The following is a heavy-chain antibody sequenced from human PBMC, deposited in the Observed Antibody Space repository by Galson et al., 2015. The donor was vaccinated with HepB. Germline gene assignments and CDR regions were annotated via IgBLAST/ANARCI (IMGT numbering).Heavy chain of an antibody. CDR2: IYWDDDN. CDR1: GFSLTSNAVG. D-gene: IGHD6-19*01. CDR3: AHGSGWLFDC. Sequence: PALVKPTQTLTLTCTFSGFSLTSNAVGVGWIRQPPGKALEWLALIYWDDDNHYSPSLKSRLSITKDTSKNQVVLTMTNMDPVDTATYYCAHGSGWLFDCWGQGTLVTVSS. V-gene: IGHV2-5*02. J-gene: IGHJ4*02.